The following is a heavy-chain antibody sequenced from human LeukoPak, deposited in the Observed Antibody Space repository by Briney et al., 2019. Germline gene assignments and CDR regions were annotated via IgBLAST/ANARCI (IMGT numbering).Heavy chain of an antibody. V-gene: IGHV4-38-2*02. CDR1: GYSISSGYY. D-gene: IGHD3-10*01. CDR2: IYHSGST. J-gene: IGHJ5*02. Sequence: PLETLSLTCTVSGYSISSGYYWGWIRQPPGKGLEWIGSIYHSGSTYYNPSLKSRVTISVDTSKNQFSLKLSSVTAADTAVYYCATYYYGSGSYHWGQGTLVTVSS. CDR3: ATYYYGSGSYH.